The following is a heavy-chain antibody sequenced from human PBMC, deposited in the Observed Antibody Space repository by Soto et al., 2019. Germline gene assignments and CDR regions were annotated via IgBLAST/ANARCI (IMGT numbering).Heavy chain of an antibody. Sequence: QVQLQESGPGLVKPSQTLSLTCTVSGGSISSGGYYWNWIRQHPGKGLEWIGYIYYSGSTHYNPSLKSRVIISVDTSKNQFSLKLSSVTAADTAIYYCASREYGGAEGMDVWGLGTTVTVSS. V-gene: IGHV4-31*03. J-gene: IGHJ6*02. CDR3: ASREYGGAEGMDV. CDR2: IYYSGST. D-gene: IGHD4-17*01. CDR1: GGSISSGGYY.